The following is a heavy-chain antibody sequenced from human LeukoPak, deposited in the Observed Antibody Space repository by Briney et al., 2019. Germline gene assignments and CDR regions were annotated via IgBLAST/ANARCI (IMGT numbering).Heavy chain of an antibody. V-gene: IGHV4-4*07. D-gene: IGHD3-16*02. CDR3: ARMGLNPLGYPTYFDY. CDR2: IYTSGST. CDR1: GGSISSYY. J-gene: IGHJ4*02. Sequence: SETLSLTCTVSGGSISSYYWSWIRQPAGKGLKWIGRIYTSGSTNYNPSLKSRATMSVDTSKNQFSLKLSSVTAADTAVYYCARMGLNPLGYPTYFDYWGQGTLVTVSS.